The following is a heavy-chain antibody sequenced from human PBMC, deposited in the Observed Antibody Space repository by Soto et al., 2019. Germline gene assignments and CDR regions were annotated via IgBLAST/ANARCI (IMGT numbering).Heavy chain of an antibody. CDR1: GFTFSSYS. CDR2: ISSSSSYI. CDR3: ARDTYYYGSGSYGP. Sequence: EVQLVESGGGLVKPGGSLRLSCAASGFTFSSYSMNWVRQAPGKWREWVSSISSSSSYIYYADSVKGRFTISRDNAKNSLYLQMNSLRAEDTAVYYCARDTYYYGSGSYGPWGQGTLVTVSS. D-gene: IGHD3-10*01. V-gene: IGHV3-21*01. J-gene: IGHJ5*02.